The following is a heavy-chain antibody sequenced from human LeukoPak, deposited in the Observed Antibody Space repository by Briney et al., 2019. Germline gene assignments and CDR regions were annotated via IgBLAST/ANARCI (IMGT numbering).Heavy chain of an antibody. D-gene: IGHD3-10*01. CDR3: ARVLVRGVIIDY. J-gene: IGHJ4*02. CDR2: IDPSDSYT. Sequence: GESLKISCKGSGYSFTSYWIDWVRQMPGKGLEWMGRIDPSDSYTYYSPSFQGHVTISADKSISTAYLQWSSLKASDTAIHYCARVLVRGVIIDYWGQGTLVTVSS. CDR1: GYSFTSYW. V-gene: IGHV5-10-1*01.